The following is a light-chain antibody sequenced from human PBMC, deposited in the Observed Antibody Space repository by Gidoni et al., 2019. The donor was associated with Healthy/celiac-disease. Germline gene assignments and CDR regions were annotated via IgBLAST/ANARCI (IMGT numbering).Light chain of an antibody. J-gene: IGLJ3*02. Sequence: GQRVTIPCSGSSSNLGSNTVNWYQQPPETAPKLLIYSNNQRPSGVPDRFSGSKSGTSASLAISGLQSEDEADYYCAAWDDSLNGHWVFGGGTKLTVL. V-gene: IGLV1-44*01. CDR3: AAWDDSLNGHWV. CDR2: SNN. CDR1: SSNLGSNT.